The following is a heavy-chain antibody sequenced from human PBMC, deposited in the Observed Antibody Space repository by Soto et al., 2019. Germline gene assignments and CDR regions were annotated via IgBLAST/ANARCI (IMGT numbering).Heavy chain of an antibody. J-gene: IGHJ6*02. D-gene: IGHD3-10*01. CDR3: ARGIRGKYGMDV. CDR1: GFTFSDYW. CDR2: INGDGSST. V-gene: IGHV3-74*01. Sequence: EVQLVESGGGLVQPGGSLRLSCATSGFTFSDYWIHWVRQAPGKGLVWVSRINGDGSSTDYADSVKGRFTISRDNAKNTGYLHMNSLSSEDTAVYYCARGIRGKYGMDVWGHGTTITVSS.